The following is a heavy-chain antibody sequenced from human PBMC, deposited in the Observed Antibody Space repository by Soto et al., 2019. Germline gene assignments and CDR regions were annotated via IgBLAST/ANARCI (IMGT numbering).Heavy chain of an antibody. CDR3: ARSPVLYKSSCNGGRCYSAFDM. Sequence: PSETLSLTCTVSGGSISSDSYYWGWIRQSPEKGLEWIASISYSGSTYYNPTLKSRLIISVDTSKSQFSLKLSSVTAADTAIYYCARSPVLYKSSCNGGRCYSAFDMWGQGTMVTVSS. CDR2: ISYSGST. V-gene: IGHV4-39*01. CDR1: GGSISSDSYY. D-gene: IGHD2-15*01. J-gene: IGHJ3*02.